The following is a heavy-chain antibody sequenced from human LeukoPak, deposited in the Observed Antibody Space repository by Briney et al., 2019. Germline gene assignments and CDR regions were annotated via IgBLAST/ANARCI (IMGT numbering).Heavy chain of an antibody. J-gene: IGHJ4*02. Sequence: PGESLRLSCAASGFIFSSYAMNWVRQAPGKGLEWVSYISGSSSTIYNADSAKGRFTISRDNAKNTLYLQMNSLRDEDTAVYYCARVRFYYDSSGYGFFDYWGQGALVTVSS. D-gene: IGHD3-22*01. V-gene: IGHV3-48*02. CDR3: ARVRFYYDSSGYGFFDY. CDR2: ISGSSSTI. CDR1: GFIFSSYA.